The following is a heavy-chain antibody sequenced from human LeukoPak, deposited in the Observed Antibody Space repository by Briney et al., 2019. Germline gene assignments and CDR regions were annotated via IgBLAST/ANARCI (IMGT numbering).Heavy chain of an antibody. CDR1: GFTLSSNW. V-gene: IGHV3-15*01. Sequence: GGSLRLSCAASGFTLSSNWMHWVRQAPGKGLEWVGRIKSKTDGGTTDYAAPVKGRFTISRDDSKNTLYLQMNSLKTEDTAVYYCTTGVNYGDSPFDYWGQGTLVTVSS. CDR3: TTGVNYGDSPFDY. D-gene: IGHD4-17*01. CDR2: IKSKTDGGTT. J-gene: IGHJ4*02.